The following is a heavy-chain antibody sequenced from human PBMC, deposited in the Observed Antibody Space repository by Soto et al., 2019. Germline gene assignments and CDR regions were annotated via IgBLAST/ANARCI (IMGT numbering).Heavy chain of an antibody. J-gene: IGHJ6*02. CDR2: IYYSGST. Sequence: PSETLSLTCTVSGGSIGSYYWNWIRQPPGKGLEWIGYIYYSGSTNYNPSLKSRVAISVDTSKNQFSLKLSSVTAADTAVYYCAREGYSSSWYYYAMDVWGQGTTVTVSS. V-gene: IGHV4-59*01. CDR1: GGSIGSYY. CDR3: AREGYSSSWYYYAMDV. D-gene: IGHD6-13*01.